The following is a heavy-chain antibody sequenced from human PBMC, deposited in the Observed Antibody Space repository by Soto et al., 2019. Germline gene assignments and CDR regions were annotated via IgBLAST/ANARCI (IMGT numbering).Heavy chain of an antibody. D-gene: IGHD2-21*01. V-gene: IGHV3-23*01. CDR1: GFTFSSYA. CDR3: AKDIRGEAY. J-gene: IGHJ4*02. Sequence: GGSLRLSCAASGFTFSSYAMSWVRQAPGKGLEWVSSISYSGDTRYYADSVKGRFTISRDNSKNTMYLQMNTLRAEDTAVYDCAKDIRGEAYWGQGTPVTVSS. CDR2: ISYSGDTR.